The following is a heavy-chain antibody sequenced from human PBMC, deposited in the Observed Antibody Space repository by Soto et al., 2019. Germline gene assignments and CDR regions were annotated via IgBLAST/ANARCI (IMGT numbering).Heavy chain of an antibody. V-gene: IGHV1-18*01. D-gene: IGHD3-22*01. CDR3: VKDRDSNRWPSRDV. CDR1: GYTFTRNG. CDR2: ISPKSGNI. J-gene: IGHJ6*02. Sequence: QVHLVQSGAEVKKPGASVNVSCKTSGYTFTRNGISWVRQAPGQGLEWMGWISPKSGNIKYAQKFQGRVIMTTDTSTSPAYMELRSLRSDDTAVYYCVKDRDSNRWPSRDVWGPGTTVTVSS.